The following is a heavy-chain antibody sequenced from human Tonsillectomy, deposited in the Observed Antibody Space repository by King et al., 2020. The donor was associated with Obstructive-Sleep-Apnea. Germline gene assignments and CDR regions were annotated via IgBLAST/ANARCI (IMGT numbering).Heavy chain of an antibody. J-gene: IGHJ2*01. CDR3: ARDGFHSSSMSAHWYFDL. CDR1: GFTFSNYA. V-gene: IGHV3-64*07. D-gene: IGHD6-6*01. Sequence: VQLVESGGGLVQPGGSLRLSCAASGFTFSNYAMHWVRQAPGKGLEYVSVISTNGGSTSYADSVKGRFTISRDNSKNTLYLQMGSLRAEDMAVYYCARDGFHSSSMSAHWYFDLWGRGTLVTVSS. CDR2: ISTNGGST.